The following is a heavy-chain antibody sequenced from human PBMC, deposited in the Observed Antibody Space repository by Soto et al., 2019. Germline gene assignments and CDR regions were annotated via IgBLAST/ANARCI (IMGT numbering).Heavy chain of an antibody. CDR3: AMTTVTTWGDYYYYYGMDV. CDR1: GGSISSGDYY. V-gene: IGHV4-30-4*01. Sequence: SETLSLTCTVSGGSISSGDYYWSWIRQPSGKGLEWIGYIYYSGSTYYNPSLKSRVTISVDTSKNQLSLKLSSVTAADTAVYYCAMTTVTTWGDYYYYYGMDVWGQGTTVTVSS. J-gene: IGHJ6*02. CDR2: IYYSGST. D-gene: IGHD4-17*01.